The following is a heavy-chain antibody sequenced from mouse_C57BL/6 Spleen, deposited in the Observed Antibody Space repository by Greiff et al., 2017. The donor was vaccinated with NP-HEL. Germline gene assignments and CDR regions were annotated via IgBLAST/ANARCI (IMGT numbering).Heavy chain of an antibody. CDR3: TSSPEYYFDY. D-gene: IGHD6-1*01. CDR1: GFNIKDDY. J-gene: IGHJ2*01. V-gene: IGHV14-4*01. Sequence: VQLHQSGAELVRPGASVKLSCTASGFNIKDDYMHWVKQRPEQGLEWIGWIDPENGDTEYASKFQGKATITADTSSNTAYLQLSSLTSEDTAVYYCTSSPEYYFDYWGQGTTLTVSS. CDR2: IDPENGDT.